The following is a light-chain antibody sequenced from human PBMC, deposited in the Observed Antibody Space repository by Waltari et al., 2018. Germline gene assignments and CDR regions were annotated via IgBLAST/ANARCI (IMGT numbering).Light chain of an antibody. J-gene: IGLJ1*01. Sequence: QSVLTQPASVSGSPGQSITISCAGTRSDVGFYTFVSWYQHHPGKVPKRLIHEVSNRPSGVSTRFSGSKSGNTASLTISELQAEDEADYYCSSYTGRNNLYVFGTGTTVTVL. V-gene: IGLV2-14*01. CDR2: EVS. CDR3: SSYTGRNNLYV. CDR1: RSDVGFYTF.